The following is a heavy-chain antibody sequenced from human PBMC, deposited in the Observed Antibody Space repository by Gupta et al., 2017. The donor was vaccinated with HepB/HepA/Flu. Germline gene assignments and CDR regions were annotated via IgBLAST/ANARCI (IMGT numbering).Heavy chain of an antibody. J-gene: IGHJ4*02. CDR2: ISNSGSHT. Sequence: EVQLLESGGGLVQPGGSLRLSCAASGFSFSNYAMNWVRQAPGKGLEWVSFISNSGSHTYYADSVKGRFTISRDNSKDTVFLQMNSLRAEDMALYYCAKGLGAVGNTRYLDYWGQGTLVTVSS. CDR3: AKGLGAVGNTRYLDY. CDR1: GFSFSNYA. V-gene: IGHV3-23*01. D-gene: IGHD2/OR15-2a*01.